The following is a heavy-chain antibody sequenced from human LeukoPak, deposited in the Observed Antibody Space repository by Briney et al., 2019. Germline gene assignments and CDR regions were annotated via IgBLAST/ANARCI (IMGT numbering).Heavy chain of an antibody. J-gene: IGHJ4*02. V-gene: IGHV4-4*07. CDR1: GGSISSYY. CDR2: IYTSGST. CDR3: ARDLSWSGYFDY. D-gene: IGHD3-3*01. Sequence: SETLSLTCTVSGGSISSYYWSWIRQPAGKGLEWIGRIYTSGSTNCNPSLKSRVTMSVDTSKNQFSLKLSSVTAADTAVYYCARDLSWSGYFDYWGQGTLVTVSS.